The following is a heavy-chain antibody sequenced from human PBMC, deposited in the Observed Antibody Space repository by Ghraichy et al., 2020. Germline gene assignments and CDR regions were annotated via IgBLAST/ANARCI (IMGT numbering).Heavy chain of an antibody. Sequence: SETLSLTCTLSGGSISNYWWSWIRQPPGKGLEWIGYIYYSGNTNSNPSLKSRVTMSLDTSKNQFSLKLSSVTAADTAVYYCARRAGTMVYFDYWGQGTLVTVS. CDR3: ARRAGTMVYFDY. CDR1: GGSISNYW. V-gene: IGHV4-59*12. D-gene: IGHD4/OR15-4a*01. CDR2: IYYSGNT. J-gene: IGHJ4*02.